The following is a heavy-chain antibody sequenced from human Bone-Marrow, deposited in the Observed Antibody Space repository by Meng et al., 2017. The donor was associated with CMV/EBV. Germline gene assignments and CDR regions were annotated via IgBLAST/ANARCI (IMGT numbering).Heavy chain of an antibody. Sequence: GESLKISCALSGFTVSSDFMSWVRQAPRKGLEWVSVTHDSYGTHYADSLKGRVIMSRDDSKNTVSLQKNSLTAGDTAVYYCARGRFDSWGQGTLVTVSS. CDR2: THDSYGT. CDR1: GFTVSSDF. J-gene: IGHJ4*02. V-gene: IGHV3-53*01. CDR3: ARGRFDS.